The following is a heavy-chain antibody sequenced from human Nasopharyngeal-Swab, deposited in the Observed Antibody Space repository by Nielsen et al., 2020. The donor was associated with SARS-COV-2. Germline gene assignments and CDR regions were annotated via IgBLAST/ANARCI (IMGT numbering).Heavy chain of an antibody. D-gene: IGHD5-12*01. J-gene: IGHJ6*02. Sequence: GESLKISCAASGFTFSSYSLNWVRQAPGKGLEWVSYISSSSSTIYYADSVKGRFTISRDNAKNSLYPQMNSLRDEDTAVYYCARGSGYKSYYYYGMDVWGQGTTVTVSS. CDR1: GFTFSSYS. CDR2: ISSSSSTI. CDR3: ARGSGYKSYYYYGMDV. V-gene: IGHV3-48*02.